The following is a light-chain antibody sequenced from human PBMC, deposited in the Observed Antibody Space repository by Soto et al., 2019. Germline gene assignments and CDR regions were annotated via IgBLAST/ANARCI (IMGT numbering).Light chain of an antibody. J-gene: IGKJ4*02. V-gene: IGKV4-1*01. CDR3: QQYYSKPLT. CDR1: QSVLYSSNNKNY. Sequence: DIVMTQSPDSLAVSLGERATINCKSSQSVLYSSNNKNYLGWYQQKVGQPPKLLIYWASTRESGVPDRFSGSGSGTDFTLTISSLQAEDGAGYYCQQYYSKPLTFGGGTKVEIK. CDR2: WAS.